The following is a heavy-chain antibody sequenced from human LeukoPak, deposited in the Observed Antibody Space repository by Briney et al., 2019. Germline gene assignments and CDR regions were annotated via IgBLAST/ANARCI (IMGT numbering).Heavy chain of an antibody. CDR3: ARAGYGSGSYPIDY. J-gene: IGHJ4*02. CDR2: ISSSSSYI. D-gene: IGHD3-10*01. CDR1: GFTFSSYS. V-gene: IGHV3-21*01. Sequence: PGGSLRLSCAASGFTFSSYSMNWVRQAPGKGLEWVSSISSSSSYIYYADSVKGRFTISRDNSKNTLYLQMNSLRAEDTAVYYCARAGYGSGSYPIDYWGQGTLVTVSS.